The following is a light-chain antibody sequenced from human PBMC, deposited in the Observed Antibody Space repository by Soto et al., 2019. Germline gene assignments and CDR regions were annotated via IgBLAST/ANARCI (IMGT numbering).Light chain of an antibody. CDR1: QSVSSN. J-gene: IGKJ1*01. CDR3: QQNNNWPT. V-gene: IGKV3-15*01. CDR2: DAS. Sequence: EIVMTQSPATLSVSPGERATLSCRASQSVSSNLVWYQQQPGQAPRLLIYDASTRATGIPARFSGSGSGTVFTITISSLQYEDFAVYYCQQNNNWPTFGQGTKVEIK.